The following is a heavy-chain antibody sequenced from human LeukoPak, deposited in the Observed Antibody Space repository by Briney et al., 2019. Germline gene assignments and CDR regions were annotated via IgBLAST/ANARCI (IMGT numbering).Heavy chain of an antibody. Sequence: SETLSLTCTVSGGSMSSYYWSWIRQPPGKGLEWIGEIYHSGSTNYNPSLKSRVTISVDKSKNQFSLKLSSVTAADTAVYYCARVQLWFGELLTWYFDLWGRGTLVTVSS. V-gene: IGHV4-59*12. CDR1: GGSMSSYY. CDR3: ARVQLWFGELLTWYFDL. J-gene: IGHJ2*01. CDR2: IYHSGST. D-gene: IGHD3-10*01.